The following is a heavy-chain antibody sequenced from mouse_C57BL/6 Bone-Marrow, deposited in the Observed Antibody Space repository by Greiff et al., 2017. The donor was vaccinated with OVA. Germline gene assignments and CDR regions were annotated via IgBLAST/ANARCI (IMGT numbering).Heavy chain of an antibody. V-gene: IGHV1-62-2*01. D-gene: IGHD2-5*01. CDR1: GYTFTEYT. CDR2: FYPGSGSI. J-gene: IGHJ3*01. Sequence: VQLQQSGAELVKPGASVKLSCKASGYTFTEYTIHWVKQRSGQGLEWIGWFYPGSGSIKYNEKFKDKATLTADKSSSTVYMELSRLTSEDSAVYFCARHETLYSNYVKAWFAYWGQGTLVTVSA. CDR3: ARHETLYSNYVKAWFAY.